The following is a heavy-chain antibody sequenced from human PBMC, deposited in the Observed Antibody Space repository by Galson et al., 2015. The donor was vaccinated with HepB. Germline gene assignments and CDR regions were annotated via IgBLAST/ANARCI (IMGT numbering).Heavy chain of an antibody. J-gene: IGHJ4*02. Sequence: SVKVSCKVSGYTLTDLYMHWVRQAPGKGLEWMGGFDPEDSDTIYAQKFQGRVTMTEDTSTDTAYMELSSLRSEDTAVYYCATVRFGELFFDYWGQGTLVTVSS. CDR2: FDPEDSDT. D-gene: IGHD3-10*01. CDR1: GYTLTDLY. CDR3: ATVRFGELFFDY. V-gene: IGHV1-24*01.